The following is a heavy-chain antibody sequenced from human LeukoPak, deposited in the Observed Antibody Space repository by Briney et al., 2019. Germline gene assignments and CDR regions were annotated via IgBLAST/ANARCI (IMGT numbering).Heavy chain of an antibody. D-gene: IGHD2-21*02. CDR1: GFTFSSYS. CDR3: AREPRDGDCKFDY. Sequence: GGSLRLSCAASGFTFSSYSMNWVRQAPGKGLEWVSSISSSSSYIYYADSVKGRFTISRDNAKNSLYLQMNSLRAEDTAVYYCAREPRDGDCKFDYWGQGTLVTVSS. J-gene: IGHJ4*02. V-gene: IGHV3-21*01. CDR2: ISSSSSYI.